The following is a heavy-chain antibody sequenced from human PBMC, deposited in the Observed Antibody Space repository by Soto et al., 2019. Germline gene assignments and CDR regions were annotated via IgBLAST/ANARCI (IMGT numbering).Heavy chain of an antibody. CDR1: GASITSGGSY. CDR2: ILYSEKN. J-gene: IGHJ6*02. Sequence: QVQLQESGPGLVKPSQTLSLTCSVSGASITSGGSYWTWIRQHPGKGLEWIGNILYSEKNYYNPSRRSLVTISLDPSKNQFSLKVTSVTAADTAVYYCVRDRGTTLRMDGWGQWTTVTVSS. CDR3: VRDRGTTLRMDG. D-gene: IGHD3-10*01. V-gene: IGHV4-31*01.